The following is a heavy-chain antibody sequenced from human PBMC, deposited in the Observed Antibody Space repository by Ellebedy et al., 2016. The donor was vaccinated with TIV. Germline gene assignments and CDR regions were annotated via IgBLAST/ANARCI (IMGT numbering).Heavy chain of an antibody. CDR3: AKVAGEYCSGGSCYSDY. Sequence: GESLKISXAASGFTFSSYSMNWVRQAPGKGLEWVSYISSSSSTIYYADSVKGRFTISRDNSKNTLFLQMNSLRAEDTAVYYCAKVAGEYCSGGSCYSDYWGQGTLVTVSS. J-gene: IGHJ4*02. V-gene: IGHV3-48*01. CDR2: ISSSSSTI. D-gene: IGHD2-15*01. CDR1: GFTFSSYS.